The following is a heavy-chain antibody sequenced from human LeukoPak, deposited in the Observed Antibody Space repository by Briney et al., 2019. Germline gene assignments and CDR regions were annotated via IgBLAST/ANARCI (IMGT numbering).Heavy chain of an antibody. V-gene: IGHV4-39*01. CDR2: IYYSGST. CDR1: GGSISSSSYY. D-gene: IGHD4-11*01. CDR3: ARQGRNDYSIRFDP. J-gene: IGHJ5*02. Sequence: SETLSLTCTVPGGSISSSSYYWGWIRQPPGKGLEWIGSIYYSGSTYYNPSLKSRVTISVDTSKNQFSLKLSSVTAADTAVYYCARQGRNDYSIRFDPWGQGTLVTVSS.